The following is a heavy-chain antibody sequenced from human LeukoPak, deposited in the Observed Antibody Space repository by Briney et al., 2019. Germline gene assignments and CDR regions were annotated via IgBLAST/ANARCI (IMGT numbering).Heavy chain of an antibody. CDR1: GGTFSSYA. V-gene: IGHV1-2*02. CDR3: ARPDVLRYFDWCLDY. CDR2: INPNSGGT. J-gene: IGHJ4*02. D-gene: IGHD3-9*01. Sequence: GASVKVSCKASGGTFSSYAISWVRQAPGQGLEWMGWINPNSGGTNYAQKFQGRVTMTRDTSISTAYMELSRLRSDDTAVYYCARPDVLRYFDWCLDYWGQGTLVTVSS.